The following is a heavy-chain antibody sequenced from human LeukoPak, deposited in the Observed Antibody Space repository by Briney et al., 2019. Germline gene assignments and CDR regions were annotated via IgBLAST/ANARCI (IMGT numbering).Heavy chain of an antibody. CDR2: LYSDGNT. CDR1: GFTVITND. J-gene: IGHJ4*02. CDR3: ARGVEPLAANTLAY. Sequence: GGSLRLSCAASGFTVITNDMTWVRQAPGKGLEWVSSLYSDGNTKYSDAVQGRFTISRENSKNTLYLEMNSLSPDDTAVYYCARGVEPLAANTLAYWGQGTLVTVSS. V-gene: IGHV3-53*01. D-gene: IGHD1-14*01.